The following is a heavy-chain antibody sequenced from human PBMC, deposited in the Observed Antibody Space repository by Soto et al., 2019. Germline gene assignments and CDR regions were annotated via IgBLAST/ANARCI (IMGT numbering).Heavy chain of an antibody. CDR1: GFTFSHFG. Sequence: QVQLVESGGGVVQPGTSLRLSCAASGFTFSHFGMQWVRQAPGKGLEWVAVISYDGSNTYYADSVKGRFTISRDISKNTLYLQTNSLRPEDTAVYYCARGEGSHYYYGVDVWGQGSTVTVSS. J-gene: IGHJ6*02. CDR3: ARGEGSHYYYGVDV. CDR2: ISYDGSNT. V-gene: IGHV3-30-3*01.